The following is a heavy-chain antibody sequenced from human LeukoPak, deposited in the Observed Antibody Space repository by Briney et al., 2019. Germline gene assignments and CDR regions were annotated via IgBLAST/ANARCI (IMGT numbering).Heavy chain of an antibody. D-gene: IGHD2-8*01. V-gene: IGHV3-7*03. CDR2: INHNGNVN. Sequence: GGSLRLSCAASGFTFSSYWMNWARQAPGKGLEWVASINHNGNVNYYVDSVKGRFTISRDNAKNSLYLQMNSLRAEDTAVYYCAKGAQMVWDWFDRWGQGTLVTVSS. J-gene: IGHJ5*02. CDR3: AKGAQMVWDWFDR. CDR1: GFTFSSYW.